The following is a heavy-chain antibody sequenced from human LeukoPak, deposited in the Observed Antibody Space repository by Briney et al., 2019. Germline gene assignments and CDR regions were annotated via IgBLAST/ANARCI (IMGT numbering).Heavy chain of an antibody. CDR1: GFTFNNYY. D-gene: IGHD3-16*01. J-gene: IGHJ4*02. CDR3: ARDGGSGADY. Sequence: GGSLRLSCATSGFTFNNYYMTWVRQAPGKGLKWVAHIMRDGNEKHYVDSVKGRFTISRDNAKDSLYLQMNSLRAEDTAVYYCARDGGSGADYWGQGTLVSVSS. CDR2: IMRDGNEK. V-gene: IGHV3-7*01.